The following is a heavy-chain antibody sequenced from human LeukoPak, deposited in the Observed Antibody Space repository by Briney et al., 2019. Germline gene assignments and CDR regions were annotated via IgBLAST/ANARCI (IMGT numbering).Heavy chain of an antibody. CDR3: ARDEGYTYFDY. CDR1: GFIFSRCS. D-gene: IGHD5-24*01. V-gene: IGHV3-48*01. Sequence: GGSLRLSCAASGFIFSRCSMNWVRQAPGKGLEWVSYISGTSRTIYYAGSVKGRFTISRDNAKNSLYLQMNNLRAEDTGLYYCARDEGYTYFDYWGQGTLVTVSS. CDR2: ISGTSRTI. J-gene: IGHJ4*02.